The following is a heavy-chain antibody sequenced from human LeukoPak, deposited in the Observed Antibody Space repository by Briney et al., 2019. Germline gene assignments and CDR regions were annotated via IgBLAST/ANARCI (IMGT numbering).Heavy chain of an antibody. J-gene: IGHJ3*02. V-gene: IGHV3-66*01. Sequence: GGSLRLSCAASGFTVSSNYMSWVRQAPGKGLEWVSVIYSGGSTYYADSVKGRFTISRDNSKNTLYLQMNSLRAEDTAVYYCAREYPMCGGDCPNAFDIWGQGTMVTVSS. CDR2: IYSGGST. D-gene: IGHD2-21*02. CDR1: GFTVSSNY. CDR3: AREYPMCGGDCPNAFDI.